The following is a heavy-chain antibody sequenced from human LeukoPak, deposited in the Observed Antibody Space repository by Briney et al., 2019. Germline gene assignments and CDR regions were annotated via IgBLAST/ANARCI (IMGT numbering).Heavy chain of an antibody. Sequence: PGGSLRLSCAASGFTFNSHGMHWVRQAPSKGLEWVAVIWHDGSNKYYADSVKGRFVISRDNSKSTLFLQMDSLRAEDTAVYSCARGYCTSTSCYNDYWGQGTLVTVSS. D-gene: IGHD2-2*02. J-gene: IGHJ4*02. V-gene: IGHV3-33*01. CDR2: IWHDGSNK. CDR1: GFTFNSHG. CDR3: ARGYCTSTSCYNDY.